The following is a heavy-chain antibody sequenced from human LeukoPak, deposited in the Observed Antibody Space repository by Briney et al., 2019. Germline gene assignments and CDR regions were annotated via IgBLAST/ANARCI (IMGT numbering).Heavy chain of an antibody. CDR3: AKEGDLVGVTYYFDY. Sequence: GRSLRLSCAASGFTFSSYGMHWVRQAPGKGLEWVAVISYDGSNKYYADSVKGRFTISRDNSKNTLYLQMNSLRVEDAAVYYCAKEGDLVGVTYYFDYWGQGTLVTVSS. D-gene: IGHD1-26*01. V-gene: IGHV3-30*18. CDR1: GFTFSSYG. CDR2: ISYDGSNK. J-gene: IGHJ4*02.